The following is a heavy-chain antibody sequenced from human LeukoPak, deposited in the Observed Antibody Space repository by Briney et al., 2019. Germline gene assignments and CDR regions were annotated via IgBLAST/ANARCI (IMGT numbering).Heavy chain of an antibody. CDR2: IYSGGST. D-gene: IGHD3-3*01. CDR1: GFTVSSNY. V-gene: IGHV3-66*02. Sequence: GGSLRLSCAASGFTVSSNYMSWVRQAPGKGLGWVSVIYSGGSTYYADSVKGRFTISRDNSKITLYLQMNSLRAEDTAVYYCARDRTYYDFSSGYSGWFDPWGQGTLVTVSS. CDR3: ARDRTYYDFSSGYSGWFDP. J-gene: IGHJ5*02.